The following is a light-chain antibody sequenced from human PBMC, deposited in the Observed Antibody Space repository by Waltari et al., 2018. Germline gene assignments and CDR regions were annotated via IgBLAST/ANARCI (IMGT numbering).Light chain of an antibody. CDR1: ENISKY. CDR2: AAS. CDR3: QHYVRLPVT. V-gene: IGKV3-20*01. Sequence: EIVLTQSPGTLSVSPGERATLSCRASENISKYLTWYQQKPGQAPGLLIYAASTRATGIPDRFSGSGFGTDFSLTISSLEPEDFAVYYCQHYVRLPVTFGQGTKVEIK. J-gene: IGKJ1*01.